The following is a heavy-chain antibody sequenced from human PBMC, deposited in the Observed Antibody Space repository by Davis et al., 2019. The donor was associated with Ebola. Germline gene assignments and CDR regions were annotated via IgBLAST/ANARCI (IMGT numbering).Heavy chain of an antibody. J-gene: IGHJ5*02. D-gene: IGHD3-3*01. CDR1: GFTFSSYG. CDR2: ISYDGSNK. Sequence: GESLKISCAASGFTFSSYGMHWVRQAPGKGLEWVAVISYDGSNKYYADSVKGRFTISRDNSKNTLYLQMNSLRAEDTAVYYCASSPTIFGVARFDPWGQGTLVTVSS. CDR3: ASSPTIFGVARFDP. V-gene: IGHV3-30*03.